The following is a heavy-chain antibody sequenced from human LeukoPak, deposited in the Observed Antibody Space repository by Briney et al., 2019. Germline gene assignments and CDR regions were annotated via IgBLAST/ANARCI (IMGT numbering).Heavy chain of an antibody. D-gene: IGHD4-17*01. CDR2: INPSGGST. J-gene: IGHJ4*02. V-gene: IGHV1-46*01. Sequence: ASVKVSCKASGYTFTSYYMHWVRQAPGQGLEWMGIINPSGGSTSYAQKFQGRVTMTRDTSTSTVYMELSSLRSEDTAVYYCARDAARDYGDYGSGAVDYWGQGTLVTVSS. CDR1: GYTFTSYY. CDR3: ARDAARDYGDYGSGAVDY.